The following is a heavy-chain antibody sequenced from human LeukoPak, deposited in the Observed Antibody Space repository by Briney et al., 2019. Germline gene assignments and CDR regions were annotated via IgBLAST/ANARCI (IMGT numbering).Heavy chain of an antibody. D-gene: IGHD3-10*01. J-gene: IGHJ4*02. V-gene: IGHV3-9*01. CDR3: AKSLYGSGSISLNFDY. CDR1: GFTFDDYA. CDR2: ISWNSGSI. Sequence: GGSLRLSCAASGFTFDDYAMHWVRQAPGKGLEWVSGISWNSGSIGYADSVKGRFTISRDNAKNSLYLQMNSLRAEDTALYYCAKSLYGSGSISLNFDYWGQGTLVTVSS.